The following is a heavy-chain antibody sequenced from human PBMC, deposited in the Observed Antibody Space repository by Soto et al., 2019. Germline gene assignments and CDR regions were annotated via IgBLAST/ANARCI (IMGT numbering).Heavy chain of an antibody. CDR3: ASPVQYYYGMAV. D-gene: IGHD6-19*01. Sequence: QLQLQESGPGLVKPSETLSLTCTVSGCSISSSSYYWAWIRQPPGKGLEWIGRLYYSGSTYYNPSLKSRVTISVDTSKNQFSLKLSSVTAADTAFYYCASPVQYYYGMAVWFQGTTVTVS. J-gene: IGHJ6*02. CDR1: GCSISSSSYY. V-gene: IGHV4-39*01. CDR2: LYYSGST.